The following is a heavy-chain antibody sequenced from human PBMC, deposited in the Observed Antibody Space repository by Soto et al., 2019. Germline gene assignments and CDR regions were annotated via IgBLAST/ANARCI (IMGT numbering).Heavy chain of an antibody. D-gene: IGHD3-10*01. Sequence: GGWVXGPFRGALDSFRTYAVMLWLRAPGQGLEWMGGVIPIFTTPNYAQNFQARITITAEESTSTAYMELSSLRSEDTAVYYCARGGHYASGTYFQNIIFWGQGAQVTVSS. CDR3: ARGGHYASGTYFQNIIF. J-gene: IGHJ4*02. V-gene: IGHV1-69*01. CDR2: VIPIFTTP. CDR1: LDSFRTYA.